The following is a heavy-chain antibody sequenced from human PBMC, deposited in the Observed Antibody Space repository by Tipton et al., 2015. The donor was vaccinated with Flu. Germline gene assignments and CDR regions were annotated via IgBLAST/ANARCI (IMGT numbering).Heavy chain of an antibody. D-gene: IGHD3-10*01. V-gene: IGHV4-4*02. Sequence: TLSLTCAVSGGSISSSNWWSWVRHPPGKGLEWIGEIYHSGSTNYNPSLKSRVTISVDKSKNQFSLKLSSVTAADTAVYYCASGAGDIWFGGFFWFDPWGQGTLVTVSS. CDR1: GGSISSSNW. J-gene: IGHJ5*02. CDR3: ASGAGDIWFGGFFWFDP. CDR2: IYHSGST.